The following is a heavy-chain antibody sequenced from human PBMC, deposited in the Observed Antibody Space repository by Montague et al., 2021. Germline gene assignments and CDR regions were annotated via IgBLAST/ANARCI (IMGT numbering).Heavy chain of an antibody. Sequence: SGGSFNGHFWTWIRQPPGKGLEWIGEIIYSGNTNYTPSLKSRVTMSIDTSKNQFSLRLRSVTAADTAVYYCARGPYCSGGDCYKRRRNNWYFDLWGRGTLVTVSS. V-gene: IGHV4-34*01. CDR1: GGSFNGHF. CDR2: IIYSGNT. D-gene: IGHD2-21*02. J-gene: IGHJ2*01. CDR3: ARGPYCSGGDCYKRRRNNWYFDL.